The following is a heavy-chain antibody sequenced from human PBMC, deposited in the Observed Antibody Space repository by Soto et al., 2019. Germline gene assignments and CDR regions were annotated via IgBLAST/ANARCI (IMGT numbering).Heavy chain of an antibody. CDR3: PKFYYDFWGGHTVPSRRDYYSGMAV. CDR2: ISYDGSNK. CDR1: GFTFSSYG. J-gene: IGHJ6*02. D-gene: IGHD3-3*01. V-gene: IGHV3-30*18. Sequence: QVQLVESGGGVVQPGRSLRLSCAASGFTFSSYGMHWVRQAPGKGLEWVAVISYDGSNKYYADSVKGRFTISRDNSKNPLYLQRNSLGAEDTVVYYCPKFYYDFWGGHTVPSRRDYYSGMAVGGQGTTVTVSS.